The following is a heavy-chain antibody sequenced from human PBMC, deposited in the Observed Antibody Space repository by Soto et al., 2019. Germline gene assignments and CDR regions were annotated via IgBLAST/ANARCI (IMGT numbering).Heavy chain of an antibody. D-gene: IGHD2-21*01. Sequence: SETLSLTCTVSGGSLRSTSYYWGWIRQPPGKGLEWIGNVYYSGSTYHNPPLKSRVTISVDTSKNQFSLKLKSVAAADTAVYYCATLPPRIVVTILPIPSWGQGSQVTVSS. J-gene: IGHJ4*02. CDR3: ATLPPRIVVTILPIPS. V-gene: IGHV4-39*07. CDR2: VYYSGST. CDR1: GGSLRSTSYY.